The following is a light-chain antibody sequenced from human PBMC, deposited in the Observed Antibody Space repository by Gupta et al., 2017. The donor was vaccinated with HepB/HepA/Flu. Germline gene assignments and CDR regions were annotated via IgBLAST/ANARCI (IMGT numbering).Light chain of an antibody. CDR2: WAS. CDR1: QSVLYSSNNKNY. Sequence: DIVMTQSPDSLAVSLGERAPINCKSSQSVLYSSNNKNYLAWYQQKPGQPPKVLIYWASTRESGVPDRFSGGGSGTDFTLTISSLQAEDVAVYYCQQYYSTPRSFGQGTKLEIK. CDR3: QQYYSTPRS. J-gene: IGKJ2*04. V-gene: IGKV4-1*01.